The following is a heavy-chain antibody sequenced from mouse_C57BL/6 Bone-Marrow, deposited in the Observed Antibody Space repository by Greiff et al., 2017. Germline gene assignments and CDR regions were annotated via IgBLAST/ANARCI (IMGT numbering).Heavy chain of an antibody. CDR1: GYTFTSYG. CDR3: GKGYYYGSSLAWFAY. CDR2: NYPRSGNT. V-gene: IGHV1-81*01. D-gene: IGHD1-1*01. J-gene: IGHJ3*01. Sequence: QVQLQQSGAELARPGASVKLSCKASGYTFTSYGISWVKQRTGQGLEWIGENYPRSGNTYYNEKFKGKATLTADKSSSTAYMELRSLTSEDSAVYFCGKGYYYGSSLAWFAYWGQGTLVTVSA.